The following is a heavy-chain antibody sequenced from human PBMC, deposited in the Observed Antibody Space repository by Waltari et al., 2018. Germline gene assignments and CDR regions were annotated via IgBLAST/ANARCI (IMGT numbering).Heavy chain of an antibody. CDR3: ARGELLWFGEFYDY. CDR1: GGSFSGYY. CDR2: INHSGST. J-gene: IGHJ4*02. D-gene: IGHD3-10*01. Sequence: VYGGSFSGYYWSWIRQPPGKGLEWIGEINHSGSTNYNPSLKSRVTISVDTSKNQFSLKLSSVTAADTAVYYCARGELLWFGEFYDYWGQGTLVTVSS. V-gene: IGHV4-34*01.